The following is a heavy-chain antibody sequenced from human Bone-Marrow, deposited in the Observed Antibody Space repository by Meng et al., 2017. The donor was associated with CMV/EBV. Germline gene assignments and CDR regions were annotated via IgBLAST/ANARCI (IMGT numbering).Heavy chain of an antibody. CDR2: IYYSGST. Sequence: SETLSLTCTVSGGSISSSSYYWGWIRQPPGKGLEWIGSIYYSGSTHYNPSLKSRVTISVDTSKNQFSLKLSSVTAADTAVYYCAREGIVVVPAANDAFDIWGQGTMVTVSS. V-gene: IGHV4-39*07. J-gene: IGHJ3*02. D-gene: IGHD2-2*01. CDR3: AREGIVVVPAANDAFDI. CDR1: GGSISSSSYY.